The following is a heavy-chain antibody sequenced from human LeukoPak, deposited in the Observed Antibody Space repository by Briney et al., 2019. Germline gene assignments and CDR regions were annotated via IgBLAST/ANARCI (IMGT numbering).Heavy chain of an antibody. CDR3: ARDEGLWFGGDQYNWFDP. Sequence: SETLSLTCTVPGGSISSYYWSWIRQPPGKGLEWVGYIYYSGSTNYNPSLKSQVTISVDTSKNQFCLKLSSVTAADTAVYYCARDEGLWFGGDQYNWFDPWGQGTLVTVSS. J-gene: IGHJ5*02. CDR1: GGSISSYY. CDR2: IYYSGST. D-gene: IGHD3-10*01. V-gene: IGHV4-59*01.